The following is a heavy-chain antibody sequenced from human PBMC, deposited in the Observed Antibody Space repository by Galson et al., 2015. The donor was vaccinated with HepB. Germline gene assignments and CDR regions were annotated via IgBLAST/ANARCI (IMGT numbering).Heavy chain of an antibody. CDR3: TRVRHLARGMDV. Sequence: CAISGDSVSSNSVGWNWIRQSPSRGLEWLGRTYYRSKWYSDYAVSVQSRITINPDTSRNQFSLQLNSVTPEDTGVYYCTRVRHLARGMDVWGQGTTVTVSS. CDR2: TYYRSKWYS. D-gene: IGHD5-12*01. J-gene: IGHJ6*02. CDR1: GDSVSSNSVG. V-gene: IGHV6-1*01.